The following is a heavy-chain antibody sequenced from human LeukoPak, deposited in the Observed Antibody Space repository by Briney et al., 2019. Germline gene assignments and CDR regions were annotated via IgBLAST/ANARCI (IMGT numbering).Heavy chain of an antibody. Sequence: SETLSLTCAVSGGSISSSNWWSWVRQPPGKGLEWIGEIYHSGSTNYNPSLKSRVTISVDKSKNQFSLKLSSVTAADTAVYYCGGRTTGYYFDYWGQGTLVTVSS. CDR3: GGRTTGYYFDY. CDR1: GGSISSSNW. D-gene: IGHD1-1*01. J-gene: IGHJ4*02. V-gene: IGHV4-4*02. CDR2: IYHSGST.